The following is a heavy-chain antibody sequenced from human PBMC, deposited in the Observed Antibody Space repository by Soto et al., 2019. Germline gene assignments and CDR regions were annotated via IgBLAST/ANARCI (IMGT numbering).Heavy chain of an antibody. V-gene: IGHV3-30*18. Sequence: PGGSQRLSYAAAGLTFSSYGMHWIRQAPGKGREWVAVISYDGSNKYYADSVKGRLTISRDNSKNTLYLQMNSLRAEDTAVYYCAKVYDSSGYPITDYWGQGTLVTVSS. D-gene: IGHD3-22*01. CDR2: ISYDGSNK. J-gene: IGHJ4*02. CDR1: GLTFSSYG. CDR3: AKVYDSSGYPITDY.